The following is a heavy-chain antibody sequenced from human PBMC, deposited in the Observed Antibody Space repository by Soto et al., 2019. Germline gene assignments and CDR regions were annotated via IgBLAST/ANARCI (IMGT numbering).Heavy chain of an antibody. CDR3: ATHPYSSGWYC. V-gene: IGHV3-7*02. Sequence: EVQLVESGGGLVQPGGSLRLSCAASGFTFSSYWMTWVRQAPGKGLEWVANIKQDGSEKYYVDSVKGRFTISRDNAKNALYLQMNSLRAGDTAVYYCATHPYSSGWYCGGQGTLVTVSS. D-gene: IGHD6-13*01. CDR2: IKQDGSEK. CDR1: GFTFSSYW. J-gene: IGHJ4*02.